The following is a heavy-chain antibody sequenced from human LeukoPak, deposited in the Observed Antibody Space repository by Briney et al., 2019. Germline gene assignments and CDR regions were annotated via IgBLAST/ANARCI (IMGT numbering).Heavy chain of an antibody. Sequence: GEPLKISCKGSGYSFTSYWIGWVRQMPGKGLEWMGIIYPGDSDTRYSPSFQGQVTISADKSISTAYLQWSSLKASDTAMYYCARQILYSSSWYYWFDPWGQGTLVTVSS. CDR1: GYSFTSYW. D-gene: IGHD6-13*01. CDR2: IYPGDSDT. CDR3: ARQILYSSSWYYWFDP. V-gene: IGHV5-51*01. J-gene: IGHJ5*02.